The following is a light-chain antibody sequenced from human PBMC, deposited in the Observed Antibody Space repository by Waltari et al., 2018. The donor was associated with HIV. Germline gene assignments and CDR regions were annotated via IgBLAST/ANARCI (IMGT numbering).Light chain of an antibody. Sequence: QSALTQPASVSGSPGQSITISCTGTSSDVGGYNFVSSYQHHPGKAPKLLTYEVSTRPSGVSNRFSGSKAGNTASLIISGLQAEDEADYYCSSYTSSSTLAVFGGGTKLTVL. CDR1: SSDVGGYNF. CDR3: SSYTSSSTLAV. J-gene: IGLJ2*01. CDR2: EVS. V-gene: IGLV2-14*01.